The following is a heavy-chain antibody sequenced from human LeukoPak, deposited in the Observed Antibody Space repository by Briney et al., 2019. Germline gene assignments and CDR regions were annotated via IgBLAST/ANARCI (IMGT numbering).Heavy chain of an antibody. V-gene: IGHV3-74*01. J-gene: IGHJ4*02. CDR1: GLTLSDFW. D-gene: IGHD5-18*01. CDR3: ATGHSYGYDY. Sequence: GGSLRLSCAASGLTLSDFWMHWVRQPPGKGLVWVALVKGDGRTTIYADSVKGRFTIPRDNAKNTLYLQMNSLRADDSGVYYCATGHSYGYDYWGQGVLVTVSS. CDR2: VKGDGRTT.